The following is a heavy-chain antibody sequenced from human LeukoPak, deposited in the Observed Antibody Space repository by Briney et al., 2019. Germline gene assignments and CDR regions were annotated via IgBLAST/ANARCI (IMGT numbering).Heavy chain of an antibody. CDR3: ARAQGLAADS. J-gene: IGHJ4*02. CDR2: ISSSGYT. D-gene: IGHD3-16*01. Sequence: GGSLRLSCAASGFTFSDYYMSWIRQAPGKGLEWVSYISSSGYTNYADSVKGRFTISRDNANNSLYLQMNSLRAEDTAVYYCARAQGLAADSWGQGTLVTVSS. V-gene: IGHV3-11*06. CDR1: GFTFSDYY.